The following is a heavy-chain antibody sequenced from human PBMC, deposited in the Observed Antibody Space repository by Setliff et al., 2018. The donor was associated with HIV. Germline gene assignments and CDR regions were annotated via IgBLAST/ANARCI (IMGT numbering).Heavy chain of an antibody. J-gene: IGHJ4*01. D-gene: IGHD3-10*02. Sequence: SETLSLTCTVSGDSISSSGPGYYWGWVRQPPGGGLEWIGSVYHTGSTNYSPSLKSRVTISVDKSKNQFSLRLNSVTAADTAVYYCARVQYHYVNNGDSYYFTHWGHGTLVTVSS. CDR2: VYHTGST. V-gene: IGHV4-39*07. CDR1: GDSISSSGPGYY. CDR3: ARVQYHYVNNGDSYYFTH.